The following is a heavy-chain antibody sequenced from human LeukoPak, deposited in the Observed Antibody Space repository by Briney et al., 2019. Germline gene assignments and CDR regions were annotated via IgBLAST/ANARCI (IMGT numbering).Heavy chain of an antibody. Sequence: PGGALRLSCAASGFTFSSYSMNWVRQAPGKGLEWVSSISSSSSYIYYADSVKGRFTISRDNAKNSLYLQMNSLRAEDTAVYYCARDLKQLATNWFDPWGQGTLVTVSS. CDR1: GFTFSSYS. CDR3: ARDLKQLATNWFDP. CDR2: ISSSSSYI. D-gene: IGHD6-6*01. J-gene: IGHJ5*02. V-gene: IGHV3-21*01.